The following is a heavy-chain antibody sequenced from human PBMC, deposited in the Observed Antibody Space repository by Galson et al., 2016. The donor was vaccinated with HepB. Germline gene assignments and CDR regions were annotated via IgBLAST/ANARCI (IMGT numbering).Heavy chain of an antibody. CDR3: ATPGESSGYDFGY. CDR2: ISYAGTYI. CDR1: GFTFNNFV. J-gene: IGHJ4*02. Sequence: SLRLSCAVSGFTFNNFVMHWVRQAPGKGLEGVAVISYAGTYIYYADSVKGRFTISRDNAKKTLYLQMNSLRAEDTAVYYCATPGESSGYDFGYWGQGTLVTVSS. D-gene: IGHD5-12*01. V-gene: IGHV3-30*03.